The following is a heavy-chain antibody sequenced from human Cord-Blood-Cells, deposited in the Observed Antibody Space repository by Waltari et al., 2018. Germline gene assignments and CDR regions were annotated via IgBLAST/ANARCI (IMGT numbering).Heavy chain of an antibody. CDR3: ARDPTGYSAA. CDR1: GFTVSSKY. Sequence: EVQLVESGGGLIQPGGSLRLSCAASGFTVSSKYMSWVRQAPGKGLELVSVIYSGGRTYNADSVKGRFTISRDNSKNTLYLQMNSLRAEDTAVYYCARDPTGYSAAWGQGTLVTVSS. D-gene: IGHD6-25*01. CDR2: IYSGGRT. V-gene: IGHV3-53*01. J-gene: IGHJ4*02.